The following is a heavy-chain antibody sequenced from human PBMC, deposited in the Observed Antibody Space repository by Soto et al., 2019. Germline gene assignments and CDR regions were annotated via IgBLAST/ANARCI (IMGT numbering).Heavy chain of an antibody. Sequence: SGPTLVNPTQTLTLTCTFSGFSLSTSGMCVSWIRQPPGKALEWLALIDWDDDKYYSTSLETRLTISKDTSKNQVVLTMTNMDPVDTGTYFRAPTHSSGFDYWGQGTLVTVSS. CDR3: APTHSSGFDY. CDR2: IDWDDDK. D-gene: IGHD3-22*01. J-gene: IGHJ4*02. CDR1: GFSLSTSGMC. V-gene: IGHV2-70*01.